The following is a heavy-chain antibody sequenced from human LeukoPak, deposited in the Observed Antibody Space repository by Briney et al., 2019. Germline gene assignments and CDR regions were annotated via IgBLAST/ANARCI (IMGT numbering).Heavy chain of an antibody. CDR1: GGSVSGYY. J-gene: IGHJ4*02. V-gene: IGHV4-34*01. CDR3: AYDSSGYNPPY. CDR2: ISHSGST. Sequence: DPSETLSLTCTVSGGSVSGYYWSWIRQPPGKGLEWIGEISHSGSTNYNPSLKSRVTISVDTSKNQFSLKLSSVTAADTAIYYCAYDSSGYNPPYWGQGTLVTVSS. D-gene: IGHD3-22*01.